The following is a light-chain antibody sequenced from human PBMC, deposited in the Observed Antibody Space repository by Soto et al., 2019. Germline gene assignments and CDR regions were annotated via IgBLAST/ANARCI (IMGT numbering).Light chain of an antibody. V-gene: IGLV1-51*01. CDR2: GND. CDR3: ATWDTNLSAV. CDR1: TSNIGHNY. J-gene: IGLJ3*02. Sequence: QSVLTQPPSVSAAPGQPVTISCSGGTSNIGHNYVSWYQQLPGTAPTLLIYGNDKRPSGIPDRFSGSKSGTSATLAITGLQTGDEADYYCATWDTNLSAVFGGGTKVTVL.